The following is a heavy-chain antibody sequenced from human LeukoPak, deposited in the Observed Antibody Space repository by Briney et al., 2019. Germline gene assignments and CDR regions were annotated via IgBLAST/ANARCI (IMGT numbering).Heavy chain of an antibody. J-gene: IGHJ6*03. CDR1: GGSISTFS. V-gene: IGHV4-4*07. CDR3: ARMGSEYYYYYMDV. D-gene: IGHD3-10*01. CDR2: IYTSGST. Sequence: SETLSLTCTVSGGSISTFSWTWIRQPAGKGLEWIGRIYTSGSTNYNPSLKSRVTISVDKSKNQFSLKLSSVTAADTAVYYCARMGSEYYYYYMDVWGKGTTVTASS.